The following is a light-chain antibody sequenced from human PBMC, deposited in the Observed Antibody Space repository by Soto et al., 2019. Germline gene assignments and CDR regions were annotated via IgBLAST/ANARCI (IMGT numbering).Light chain of an antibody. CDR3: SSDISSSAPYA. J-gene: IGLJ1*01. V-gene: IGLV2-14*01. CDR2: DVT. CDR1: TSDIGGYNY. Sequence: QSALTQPASVSGSPGQSITISCTGTTSDIGGYNYVSWYQQHPGKAPKLMIYDVTRRPSGVSNRFSGSKSGNTASLTISGLQAEDEADYYCSSDISSSAPYAFGTGTKVTVL.